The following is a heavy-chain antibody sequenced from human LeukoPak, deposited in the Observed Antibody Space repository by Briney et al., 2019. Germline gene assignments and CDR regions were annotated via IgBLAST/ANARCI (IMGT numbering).Heavy chain of an antibody. D-gene: IGHD5-24*01. Sequence: PGGSLRLSCAASGFTFSSYSMNWVRQAPGKGLEWVSYISSSSSTTYYADSVKGRFTISRDDAKNSLYLQMNSLRAEDTAVYYCARDLDGYNPGWFGPWGQGTLVTVSS. J-gene: IGHJ5*02. CDR1: GFTFSSYS. V-gene: IGHV3-48*04. CDR2: ISSSSSTT. CDR3: ARDLDGYNPGWFGP.